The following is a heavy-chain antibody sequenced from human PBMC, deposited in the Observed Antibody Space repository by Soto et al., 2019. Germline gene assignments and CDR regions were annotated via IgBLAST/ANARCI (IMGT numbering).Heavy chain of an antibody. J-gene: IGHJ1*01. D-gene: IGHD3-22*01. V-gene: IGHV3-30*18. CDR1: GFTFSNYG. CDR2: VSYDGRDK. Sequence: QVQLVESGGGVVQPGRSLRLSCAASGFTFSNYGMYWVRQAPGKGLEWVAVVSYDGRDKYYADSVKGRFTISRDNSKNTLYLQMNSLRTEDTAVYYCTKDDSLPNPGYFQHWGQGTLVTVSP. CDR3: TKDDSLPNPGYFQH.